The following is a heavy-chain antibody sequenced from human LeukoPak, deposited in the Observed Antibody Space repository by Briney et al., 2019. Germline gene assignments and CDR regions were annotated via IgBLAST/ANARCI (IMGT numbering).Heavy chain of an antibody. CDR3: AKVEGGYYDILTTYHWFDP. V-gene: IGHV3-23*01. CDR1: GFTFSSYA. CDR2: ISGSGGST. Sequence: PGGSLRLSCAASGFTFSSYAMSWVRQAPGKGLEWVSAISGSGGSTYYADSVKGRFTISRDNSKNTLYLQMNSLRAEDMAVYYCAKVEGGYYDILTTYHWFDPWGQGTLVTVSS. J-gene: IGHJ5*02. D-gene: IGHD3-9*01.